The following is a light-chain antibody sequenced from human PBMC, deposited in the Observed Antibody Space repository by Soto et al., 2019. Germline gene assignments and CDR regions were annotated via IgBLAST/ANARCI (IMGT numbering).Light chain of an antibody. Sequence: EIVLTQSPGTLSLSPGERATLSCMASQSLSSSQLAWDQQKPGQAPRLIIHDASSRATGISDRFTGSGSGTEFTLTITALEPVDFAVYYCQQYCSSPRTFGLGTKVEI. CDR3: QQYCSSPRT. V-gene: IGKV3-20*01. CDR2: DAS. J-gene: IGKJ1*01. CDR1: QSLSSSQ.